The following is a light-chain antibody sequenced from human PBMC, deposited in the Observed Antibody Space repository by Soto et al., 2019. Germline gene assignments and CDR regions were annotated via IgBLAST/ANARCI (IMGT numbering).Light chain of an antibody. CDR2: AES. CDR1: QGINNC. V-gene: IGKV1-27*01. J-gene: IGKJ3*01. Sequence: DIQMTQSPSSLSASVGDRVTITCRASQGINNCLAWYQQKPGKVPKLLIDAESTLQSGVPSRFSGSGSGTDFTLTISSLQPEDVATYHCQKYNSAHFTFGPGTKVDIK. CDR3: QKYNSAHFT.